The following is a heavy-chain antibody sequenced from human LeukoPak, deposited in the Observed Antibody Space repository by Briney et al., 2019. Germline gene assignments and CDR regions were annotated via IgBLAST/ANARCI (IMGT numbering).Heavy chain of an antibody. D-gene: IGHD3-3*02. Sequence: PGGSLRLSCAPSGFTSRQNWMSWVRQAPGRGLEWVANIKQDGNEKYYLDSVNGRFTISRDNAKDSLYLQMDSLRADDTAVYYCARHFYGYFDLWGRGTLVTVSS. CDR1: GFTSRQNW. V-gene: IGHV3-7*03. J-gene: IGHJ2*01. CDR3: ARHFYGYFDL. CDR2: IKQDGNEK.